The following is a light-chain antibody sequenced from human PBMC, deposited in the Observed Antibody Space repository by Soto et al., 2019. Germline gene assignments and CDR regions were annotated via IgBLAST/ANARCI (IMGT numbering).Light chain of an antibody. J-gene: IGKJ2*01. CDR3: QQSSPTPRT. V-gene: IGKV4-1*01. CDR2: WAS. Sequence: DIVMTQSPDSLAVSLGVRATINCKSSQSVLHISNNKNYLGWYHQKPGQPPMLLLYWASTRESGVPARFSGSESRKDFTLDVSSLQAENVAVYYCQQSSPTPRTFGQRTKLEIK. CDR1: QSVLHISNNKNY.